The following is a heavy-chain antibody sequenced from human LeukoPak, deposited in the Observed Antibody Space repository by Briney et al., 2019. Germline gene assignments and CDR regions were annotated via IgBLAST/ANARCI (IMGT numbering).Heavy chain of an antibody. CDR1: GFTFSSYA. V-gene: IGHV3-30*04. D-gene: IGHD2-21*02. CDR2: ISYDGSNK. CDR3: ARDGMVATLDY. J-gene: IGHJ4*02. Sequence: QPGRSLRLSCAASGFTFSSYAMHWVRQAPGKGLEWVAVISYDGSNKYYADSVKGRFTISRDNSKNTLYLQMNSLRAEDTAVYYCARDGMVATLDYWGQGTLVTVSS.